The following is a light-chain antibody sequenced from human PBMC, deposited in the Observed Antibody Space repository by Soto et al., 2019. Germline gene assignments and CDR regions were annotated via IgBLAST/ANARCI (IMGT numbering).Light chain of an antibody. V-gene: IGKV3-20*01. CDR2: GAS. Sequence: EIVLTQSPGTLSLSPGERATLSCRASQSISSSNLVWYQQKPGQDPRLLIYGASSRATGIPDRFSGSGSGTDFTLTISSLEPEVLAVYFCHHCGGSQPFGQGTKVETK. CDR3: HHCGGSQP. CDR1: QSISSSN. J-gene: IGKJ1*01.